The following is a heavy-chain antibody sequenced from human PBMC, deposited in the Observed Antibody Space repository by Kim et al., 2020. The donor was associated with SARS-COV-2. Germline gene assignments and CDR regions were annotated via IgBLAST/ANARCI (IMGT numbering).Heavy chain of an antibody. Sequence: GGSLRLSCAASGFTFDDYAMHWVRQAPGKGLEWVSGISWNSGSIGYADSVKGRFTISRDNAKNSLYLQMNSLRAEDTALYYCAKDRVPPYYDSSGYYDY. D-gene: IGHD3-22*01. J-gene: IGHJ4*01. CDR1: GFTFDDYA. CDR3: AKDRVPPYYDSSGYYDY. CDR2: ISWNSGSI. V-gene: IGHV3-9*01.